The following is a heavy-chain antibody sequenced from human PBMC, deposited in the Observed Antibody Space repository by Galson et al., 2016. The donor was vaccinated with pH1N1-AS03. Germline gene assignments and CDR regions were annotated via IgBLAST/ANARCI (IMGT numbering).Heavy chain of an antibody. CDR2: ITSDGSSI. V-gene: IGHV3-74*01. Sequence: SLRLSCAASGFIFSSDWMHWVRQVPGKGLVWVSRITSDGSSISYADAVKGRFTTSRDNAKNSLYLQMNSLRAEDTAVYYCARLRVVVVPAALGGSDYFDSWGQGTLVTVSS. D-gene: IGHD2-2*01. J-gene: IGHJ4*02. CDR3: ARLRVVVVPAALGGSDYFDS. CDR1: GFIFSSDW.